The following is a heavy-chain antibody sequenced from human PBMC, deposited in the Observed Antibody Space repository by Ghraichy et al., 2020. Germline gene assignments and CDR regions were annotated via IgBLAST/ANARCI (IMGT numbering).Heavy chain of an antibody. CDR1: GFTFSSYG. V-gene: IGHV3-30*18. J-gene: IGHJ6*02. CDR3: AKDRGYSSGWYHYYYGMDV. CDR2: ISYDGSNK. Sequence: GGSLRLSCAASGFTFSSYGMHWVRQAPGKGLEWVAVISYDGSNKYYADSVKGRFTISRDNSKNTLYLQMNSLRAEDTAVYYCAKDRGYSSGWYHYYYGMDVWGQGTTVTVSS. D-gene: IGHD6-19*01.